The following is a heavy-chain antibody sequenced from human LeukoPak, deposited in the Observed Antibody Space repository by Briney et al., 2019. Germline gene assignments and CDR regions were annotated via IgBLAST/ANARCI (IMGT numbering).Heavy chain of an antibody. Sequence: PSGTLSLTCAVSGGSIRSSNWWSWVRQPPGKGLEWIGEIYHSGSTNYNPSLKSRVTISVDKSKNQFSLKLSSVTAADTAVYYCVRTDGYSSGWRIFDIWGQGTMVTVSS. V-gene: IGHV4-4*02. CDR2: IYHSGST. CDR3: VRTDGYSSGWRIFDI. D-gene: IGHD6-19*01. J-gene: IGHJ3*02. CDR1: GGSIRSSNW.